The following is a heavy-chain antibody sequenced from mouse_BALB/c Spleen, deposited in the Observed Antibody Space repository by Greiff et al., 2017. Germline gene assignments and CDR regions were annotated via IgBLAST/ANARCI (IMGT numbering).Heavy chain of an antibody. V-gene: IGHV3-8*02. CDR1: GDSITSGY. Sequence: EVHLVESGPSLVKPSQTLSLTCSVTGDSITSGYWNWIRKFPGNKLEYMGYISYSGSTYYNPSLKSRISITRDTSKNQYYLQLNSVTTEDTATYYCARYTTTVVPYYAMDYWGQGTSVTVSS. CDR2: ISYSGST. J-gene: IGHJ4*01. D-gene: IGHD1-1*01. CDR3: ARYTTTVVPYYAMDY.